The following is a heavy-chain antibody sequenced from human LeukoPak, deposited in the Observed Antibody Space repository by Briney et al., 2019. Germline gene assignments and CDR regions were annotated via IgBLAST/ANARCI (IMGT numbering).Heavy chain of an antibody. Sequence: GGSLRLPCVASGFTFSNYAIHWVRQAPGKGLEWVAVISYDGSNKYYADSVRGRFTISRDNSKNTLSLQMNSLRADDTAVYYCARDVLVVVPVTLEPGYYYYGMDVWGQGTTVTVSS. CDR1: GFTFSNYA. CDR2: ISYDGSNK. J-gene: IGHJ6*02. CDR3: ARDVLVVVPVTLEPGYYYYGMDV. D-gene: IGHD2-15*01. V-gene: IGHV3-30-3*01.